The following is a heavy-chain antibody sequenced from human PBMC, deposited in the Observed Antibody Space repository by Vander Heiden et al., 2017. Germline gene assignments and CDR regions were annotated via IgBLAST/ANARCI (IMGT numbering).Heavy chain of an antibody. V-gene: IGHV4-39*01. CDR2: SYYSGTT. D-gene: IGHD2-15*01. CDR1: GGSISSNNYS. J-gene: IGHJ4*02. CDR3: ARHGLFCSGGSCQPGFDY. Sequence: QLQLQESGPGLVKPSETLSLTCMVSGGSISSNNYSWGWIRQSPGKGLEWIGSSYYSGTTYYNPSLNSRVTISVDTSKNQFSLRLRSVTAADTAMYYCARHGLFCSGGSCQPGFDYWGQGTLVTVSS.